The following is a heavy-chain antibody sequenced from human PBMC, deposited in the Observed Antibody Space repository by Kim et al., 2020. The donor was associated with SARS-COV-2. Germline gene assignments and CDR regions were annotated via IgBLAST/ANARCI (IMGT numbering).Heavy chain of an antibody. Sequence: GGSLRLSCAASGFTFSSYSMNWVRQAPGKGLEWVSSISSSSSYIYYADSVKGRFTISRDNAKNSLYLQMNSLRAEDTAVYYCARTLTYYYDSSGYYPDAFDIWGQGTMVTVSS. J-gene: IGHJ3*02. CDR1: GFTFSSYS. CDR3: ARTLTYYYDSSGYYPDAFDI. V-gene: IGHV3-21*01. D-gene: IGHD3-22*01. CDR2: ISSSSSYI.